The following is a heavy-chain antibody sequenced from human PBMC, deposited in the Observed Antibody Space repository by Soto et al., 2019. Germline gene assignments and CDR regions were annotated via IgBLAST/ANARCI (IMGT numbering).Heavy chain of an antibody. CDR2: INHSGST. J-gene: IGHJ4*02. CDR3: ARGVYDYIWGSYSLISEY. Sequence: SQTLSLTCAVYGGSFSGYYWSWIRQPPGKGLEWIGEINHSGSTNYNPSLKSRVTISVDTSKNQFSLKLSSVTAADTAVYYCARGVYDYIWGSYSLISEYWGQGNLVTVS. V-gene: IGHV4-34*01. CDR1: GGSFSGYY. D-gene: IGHD3-16*02.